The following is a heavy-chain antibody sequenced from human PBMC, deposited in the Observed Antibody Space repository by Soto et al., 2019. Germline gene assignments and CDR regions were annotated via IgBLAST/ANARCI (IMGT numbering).Heavy chain of an antibody. V-gene: IGHV4-34*01. CDR2: INHSGST. CDR1: GGSFSGYY. CDR3: ARFTYGDFGFDY. Sequence: SETLSLTCAVYGGSFSGYYWSWIRQPPGKGLEWIGEINHSGSTNYNPSLKSRVTISVDTSKNQFSLKLSSVTAADTAVYYCARFTYGDFGFDYWGQGTLVTGLL. J-gene: IGHJ4*02. D-gene: IGHD4-17*01.